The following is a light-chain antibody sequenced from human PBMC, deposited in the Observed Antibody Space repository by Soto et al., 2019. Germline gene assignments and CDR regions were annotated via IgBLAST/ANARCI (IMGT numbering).Light chain of an antibody. CDR3: QQYGRSGT. CDR2: GAS. CDR1: QSVSGGY. V-gene: IGKV3-20*01. Sequence: EIVMTQSPATLSVSPGERATLSCRASQSVSGGYLAWYQPTPGQAPRLLIYGASNRATGIPDRFSGSASATDSPLTISRLAPEDFAVYYCQQYGRSGTFGQGTKVDIK. J-gene: IGKJ1*01.